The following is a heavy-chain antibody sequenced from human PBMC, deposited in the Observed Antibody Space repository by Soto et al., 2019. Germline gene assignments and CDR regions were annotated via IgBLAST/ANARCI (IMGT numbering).Heavy chain of an antibody. Sequence: GSLRLSCAASGXTFGSSTMSWVRQALGKGLEWVACIGGSGISTYYADSVKCLFTISRDNSKKTLYVQMNTLRAEDTDIYYCAKGRRTSGWLLDYWGQGTLGPVSS. CDR1: GXTFGSST. J-gene: IGHJ4*02. D-gene: IGHD6-19*01. V-gene: IGHV3-23*01. CDR3: AKGRRTSGWLLDY. CDR2: IGGSGIST.